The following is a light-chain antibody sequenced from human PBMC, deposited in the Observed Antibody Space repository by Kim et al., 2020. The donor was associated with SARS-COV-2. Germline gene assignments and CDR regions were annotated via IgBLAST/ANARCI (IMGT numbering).Light chain of an antibody. CDR2: KAS. J-gene: IGKJ4*01. CDR1: QSMSNL. Sequence: DIQMTQSPSTLSASVGDRVTITCRASQSMSNLLAWFQQKPGRAPQLLLYKASSLESGVPSRFSGSGSGTEFTLTINSLQPDDFASYYCQQYDSYPNTFGGGTKLEI. V-gene: IGKV1-5*03. CDR3: QQYDSYPNT.